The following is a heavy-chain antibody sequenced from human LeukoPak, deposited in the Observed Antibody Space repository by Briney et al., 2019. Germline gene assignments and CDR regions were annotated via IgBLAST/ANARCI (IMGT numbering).Heavy chain of an antibody. CDR3: AIGPDYGSGDS. D-gene: IGHD3-10*01. V-gene: IGHV3-30*03. CDR1: GFNLSNYG. CDR2: MSHEGSDE. Sequence: GGSLRLSCAASGFNLSNYGMHWVRQAPGKGLEWVAVMSHEGSDEYYADSVKGRFTISRDNSKNILYVQMNSLRVEDTAVYYCAIGPDYGSGDSWGQGTMVTVSS. J-gene: IGHJ4*02.